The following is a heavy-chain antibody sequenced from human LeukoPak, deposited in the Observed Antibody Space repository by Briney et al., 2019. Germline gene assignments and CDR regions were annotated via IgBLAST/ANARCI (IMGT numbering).Heavy chain of an antibody. CDR2: IKQDGSDK. V-gene: IGHV3-7*05. J-gene: IGHJ4*02. CDR3: ASRWGYFDC. Sequence: GVSLRLSCEASGFTFSGYWMSWVRQAPGKGLEWVASIKQDGSDKYYVDSVRGRFTISRDNAKNSLYLQMNSLRAEDTAVYYCASRWGYFDCWGQGTLVTVSS. CDR1: GFTFSGYW. D-gene: IGHD7-27*01.